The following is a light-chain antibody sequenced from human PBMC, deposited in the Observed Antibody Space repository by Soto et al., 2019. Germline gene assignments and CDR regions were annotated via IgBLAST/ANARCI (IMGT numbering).Light chain of an antibody. CDR2: GAS. CDR3: QQYGSSPPVT. CDR1: QSVSSSY. V-gene: IGKV3-20*01. Sequence: EIVLTQSPGTLSLSPGERATLSCRASQSVSSSYLAWYQQKPGQAPRLLIYGASSRATGIPDRFSGSESGTDLTLTISRLEPEHFAVYYCQQYGSSPPVTFGQGTKVEIK. J-gene: IGKJ1*01.